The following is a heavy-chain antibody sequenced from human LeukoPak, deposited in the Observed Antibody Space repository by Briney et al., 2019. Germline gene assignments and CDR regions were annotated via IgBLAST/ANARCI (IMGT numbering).Heavy chain of an antibody. J-gene: IGHJ4*02. V-gene: IGHV3-30*03. CDR1: GFTFSSYG. CDR3: ARDLNYGDLLYDY. Sequence: GGSLRLSCAASGFTFSSYGMHWVRQAPGKGLEWVAVISYDGSNKYYADSVKGRFTISRDNSKNTLYLQMNSLRAEDTAVYYCARDLNYGDLLYDYWGQGTLVTVSS. CDR2: ISYDGSNK. D-gene: IGHD4-17*01.